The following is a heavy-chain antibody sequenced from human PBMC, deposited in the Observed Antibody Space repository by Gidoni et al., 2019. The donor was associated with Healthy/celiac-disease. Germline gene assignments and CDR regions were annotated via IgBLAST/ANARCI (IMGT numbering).Heavy chain of an antibody. D-gene: IGHD6-19*01. V-gene: IGHV3-33*01. CDR2: IWYDGYNK. J-gene: IGHJ4*02. CDR3: ASEQWLVLAN. CDR1: GFTFSSYG. Sequence: QVQLVESGGGVVQPGRSLRLYCAASGFTFSSYGMHWVRQAPGKGLEWVAVIWYDGYNKYYADAVKGRFTVSRDNSKNTLYLQMNSLRAEDTAVYYCASEQWLVLANWGQGTLVTVSS.